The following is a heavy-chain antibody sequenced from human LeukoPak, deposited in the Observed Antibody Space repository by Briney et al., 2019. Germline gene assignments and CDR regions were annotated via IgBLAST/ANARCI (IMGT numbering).Heavy chain of an antibody. CDR3: AVGLHSGQFAFDI. CDR1: GYSISRGSY. V-gene: IGHV4-38-2*01. J-gene: IGHJ3*02. D-gene: IGHD5-24*01. CDR2: VYHSGSA. Sequence: SKTLSLTCAVSGYSISRGSYWGWIRQPPGKGLEWIGSVYHSGSAYYNPSLKSRVTISVDTSKNQFSLKLTSVTAADTAVYYCAVGLHSGQFAFDIWGQGTMVTVSS.